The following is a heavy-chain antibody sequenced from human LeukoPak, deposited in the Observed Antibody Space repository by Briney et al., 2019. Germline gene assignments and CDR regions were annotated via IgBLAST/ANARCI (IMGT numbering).Heavy chain of an antibody. CDR1: GFTFSSYS. CDR2: ISSGSNYK. CDR3: ARGTGYLLLDY. J-gene: IGHJ4*02. Sequence: GGSLRLSCAASGFTFSSYSMNWVRQAPGKGLEWVSSISSGSNYKYYADSVKGRFTISRDNAKNTLYLQMNSLRVEDTAVYYCARGTGYLLLDYWGQGTLVTVSS. D-gene: IGHD3/OR15-3a*01. V-gene: IGHV3-21*01.